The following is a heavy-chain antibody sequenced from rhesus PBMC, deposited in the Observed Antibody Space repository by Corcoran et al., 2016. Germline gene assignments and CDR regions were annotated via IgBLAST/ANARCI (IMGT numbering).Heavy chain of an antibody. CDR1: GGSISSSY. CDR3: ARSVAADY. D-gene: IGHD1-44*02. Sequence: QVQLQESGPGLVKPSETLSVTCAVSGGSISSSYWSWIRQAPGKGLEWIGYIYGSGSTTNYNHSLKSRVTLSVDTSKNQLSLKLSSVTAADTAVYYCARSVAADYWGQGVLVTVSS. CDR2: IYGSGSTT. J-gene: IGHJ4*01. V-gene: IGHV4-169*01.